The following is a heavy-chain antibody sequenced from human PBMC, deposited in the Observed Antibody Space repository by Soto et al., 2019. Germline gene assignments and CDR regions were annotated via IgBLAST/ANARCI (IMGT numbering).Heavy chain of an antibody. CDR1: GFTFSDYY. D-gene: IGHD3-10*01. CDR2: ISSSGSTI. V-gene: IGHV3-11*01. Sequence: GGSLRLSCAASGFTFSDYYMSWIRQAPGKGLEWVSYISSSGSTIYYADSVKGRFTISRDNAKNSLYLQMNSLRAEDTAVYYCAGTYGSGSYYKLPLDYWGQGTLVTVSS. CDR3: AGTYGSGSYYKLPLDY. J-gene: IGHJ4*02.